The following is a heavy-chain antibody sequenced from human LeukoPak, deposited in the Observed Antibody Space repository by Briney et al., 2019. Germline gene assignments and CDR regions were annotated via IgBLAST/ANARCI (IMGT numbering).Heavy chain of an antibody. CDR1: GFTFSSYA. CDR2: ISGSGGST. Sequence: GGSLRLSCAASGFTFSSYAMSWVRQAPGKGLEWVSAISGSGGSTYYADSVKGRFTISRDNSKNTLYLQMNSLRGEDTAVYYCAKGVYIVGAISYFDYWGQGTLVTVSS. V-gene: IGHV3-23*01. CDR3: AKGVYIVGAISYFDY. J-gene: IGHJ4*02. D-gene: IGHD1-26*01.